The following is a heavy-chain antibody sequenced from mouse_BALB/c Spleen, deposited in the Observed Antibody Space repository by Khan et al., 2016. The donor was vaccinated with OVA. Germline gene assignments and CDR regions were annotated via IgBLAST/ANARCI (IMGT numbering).Heavy chain of an antibody. V-gene: IGHV3-2*02. CDR2: ISSSGST. J-gene: IGHJ4*01. CDR3: ARSVYYSYGYALDY. CDR1: GYSITSDYA. D-gene: IGHD2-14*01. Sequence: QLEESGPGLVKPSQSLSLTCTVTGYSITSDYAWNWIRQFPGNKLEWMGYISSSGSTSYNPSLKSRISINRDTSKNQFFLQLNSVTTEETATYYCARSVYYSYGYALDYWGRGTIVTVSS.